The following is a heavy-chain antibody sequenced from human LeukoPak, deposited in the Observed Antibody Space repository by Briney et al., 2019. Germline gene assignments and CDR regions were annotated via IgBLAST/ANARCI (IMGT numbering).Heavy chain of an antibody. V-gene: IGHV1-2*02. CDR2: INPNSGGT. Sequence: ASVKVSCKASGYTFTGYYMHWVRQAPGQGLEWMGWINPNSGGTNYAQKFQGRVTMTRDTSISTAYMELSSLRAEDTALYYCAKDLGRWESAASGNWFDPWGQGTLVTVSS. D-gene: IGHD2-2*01. CDR1: GYTFTGYY. J-gene: IGHJ5*02. CDR3: AKDLGRWESAASGNWFDP.